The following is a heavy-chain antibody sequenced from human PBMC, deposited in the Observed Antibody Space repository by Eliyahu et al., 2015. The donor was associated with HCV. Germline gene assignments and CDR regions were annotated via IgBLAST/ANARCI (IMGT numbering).Heavy chain of an antibody. V-gene: IGHV1-2*02. Sequence: QVQLVQSEADVRKPGASVKVPCRASGYTFTGYYIHWVRQAPGQGLEWMGWINPNTGGTNYARKFQGRVTMTRDTSFSTAYMDLSRLRSDDTALYYCARFYGYDYYFDYWGQGTLVIVSS. J-gene: IGHJ4*02. D-gene: IGHD5-12*01. CDR1: GYTFTGYY. CDR3: ARFYGYDYYFDY. CDR2: INPNTGGT.